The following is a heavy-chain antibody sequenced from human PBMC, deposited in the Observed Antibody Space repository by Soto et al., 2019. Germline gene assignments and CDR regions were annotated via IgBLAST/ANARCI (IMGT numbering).Heavy chain of an antibody. V-gene: IGHV3-23*01. J-gene: IGHJ4*02. CDR1: GFPFRSYA. CDR3: WKARYILVDQPLYFES. CDR2: ISCSGEIT. Sequence: SLRLSCAASGFPFRSYAMGWVRQAPGKGLEWIAVISCSGEITLYKEFVKVRLTISRDFSNNTLYLQMNTLRADDTAIHYCWKARYILVDQPLYFESWGQGTLVTVSS. D-gene: IGHD3-9*01.